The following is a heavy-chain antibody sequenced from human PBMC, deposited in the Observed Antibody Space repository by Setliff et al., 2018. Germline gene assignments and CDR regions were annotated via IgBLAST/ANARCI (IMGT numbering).Heavy chain of an antibody. D-gene: IGHD3-22*01. CDR3: ARGPQKFYSDTSGYYYDALYYYYMDV. CDR2: IIPIFGTP. J-gene: IGHJ6*03. V-gene: IGHV1-69*13. Sequence: SVKVSCKASGGTFSRSAISWVRQAPGQGLEWMGGIIPIFGTPTYAQKFQGRVTIIADESTSTTYMELSSLRSEDTAVYYCARGPQKFYSDTSGYYYDALYYYYMDVWGKGTTVNVSS. CDR1: GGTFSRSA.